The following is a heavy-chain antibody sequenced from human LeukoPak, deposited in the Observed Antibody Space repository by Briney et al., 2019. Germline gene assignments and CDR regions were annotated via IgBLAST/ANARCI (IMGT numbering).Heavy chain of an antibody. D-gene: IGHD2-15*01. J-gene: IGHJ3*02. V-gene: IGHV4-59*01. CDR1: GGSISSYY. CDR3: ARGHKWYDI. Sequence: PSETLSLTCTVSGGSISSYYWSWIRQPPGRGLEWIGYIYYSGSTNYNPSLKSRVTISVDTSKNQFSLKLSSVTAADTAVYYRARGHKWYDIWGQGTMVTVSS. CDR2: IYYSGST.